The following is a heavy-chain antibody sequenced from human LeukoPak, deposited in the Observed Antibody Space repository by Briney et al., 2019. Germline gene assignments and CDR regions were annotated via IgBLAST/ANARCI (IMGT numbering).Heavy chain of an antibody. CDR1: GFTFSSYA. Sequence: KSGGSLRLSCAASGFTFSSYAMHWVRQAPGKGLEWVAVISYDGSNKYYADSMKGRFTISRDNSKNTLYLQMNSLRAEDTAVYYCARVQGSSGWYIFDYWGQGTLVTVSS. D-gene: IGHD6-19*01. CDR2: ISYDGSNK. V-gene: IGHV3-30*04. J-gene: IGHJ4*02. CDR3: ARVQGSSGWYIFDY.